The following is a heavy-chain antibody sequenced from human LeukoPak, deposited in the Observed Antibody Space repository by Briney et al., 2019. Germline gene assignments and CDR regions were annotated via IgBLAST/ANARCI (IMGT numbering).Heavy chain of an antibody. Sequence: SGTLSLTCAVSGGPISSSNWWSWVRQPPGKGLEWIGEIYHSGSTNYNPSLKSRVTISVDKSKNQFSLKLSSVTAADTAVYYCARSIVGAPYYFDYWGQGTLVTVSS. CDR1: GGPISSSNW. V-gene: IGHV4-4*02. CDR2: IYHSGST. J-gene: IGHJ4*02. CDR3: ARSIVGAPYYFDY. D-gene: IGHD1-26*01.